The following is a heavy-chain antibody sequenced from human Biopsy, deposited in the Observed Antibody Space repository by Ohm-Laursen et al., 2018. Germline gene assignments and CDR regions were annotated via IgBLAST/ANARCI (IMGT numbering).Heavy chain of an antibody. CDR1: GYMFLRYY. D-gene: IGHD1-26*01. Sequence: AASVNVSCQASGYMFLRYYIHWVRQAPGKGLEWMGIIAPRGSDATYAQKFQSRLIMTTDTSTATVYMQLGNLTSEDTAVYFCARDRIELEATPTNADYYYFGMDVWGQGTTVTVS. V-gene: IGHV1-46*01. CDR3: ARDRIELEATPTNADYYYFGMDV. CDR2: IAPRGSDA. J-gene: IGHJ6*02.